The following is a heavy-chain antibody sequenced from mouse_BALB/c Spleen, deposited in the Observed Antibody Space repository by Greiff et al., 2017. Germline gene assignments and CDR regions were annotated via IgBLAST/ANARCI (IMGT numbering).Heavy chain of an antibody. Sequence: EVQLQESGGGLVQPGGSRKLSCAASGFTFSSFGMHWVRQAPEKGLEWVAYISSGSSTIYYADTVKGRFTISRDNPKNTLFLQMTSLRSEDTAMYYCARSGIYYGNFYAMDYWGQGTSVTVSS. D-gene: IGHD2-1*01. CDR2: ISSGSSTI. CDR3: ARSGIYYGNFYAMDY. J-gene: IGHJ4*01. CDR1: GFTFSSFG. V-gene: IGHV5-17*02.